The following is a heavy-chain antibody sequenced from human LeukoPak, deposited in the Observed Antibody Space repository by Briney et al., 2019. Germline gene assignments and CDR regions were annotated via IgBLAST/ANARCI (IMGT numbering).Heavy chain of an antibody. J-gene: IGHJ4*02. Sequence: GGSLRLSCAASGFTFSSYAMSWVRQAPGKGLEWVSAISGSGGSTYYADSVKGRFTISRDNSKNTLYLQMNSLRAEDTAVYYCAKVYRNFDWLSLFFDYWGQGTLVTVSS. V-gene: IGHV3-23*01. CDR3: AKVYRNFDWLSLFFDY. D-gene: IGHD3-9*01. CDR2: ISGSGGST. CDR1: GFTFSSYA.